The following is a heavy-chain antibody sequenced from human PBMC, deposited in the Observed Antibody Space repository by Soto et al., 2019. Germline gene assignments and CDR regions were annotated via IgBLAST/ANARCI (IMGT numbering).Heavy chain of an antibody. CDR1: GYTLTRCG. J-gene: IGHJ4*02. CDR2: ISAYNGNT. Sequence: VEDACQASGYTLTRCGVSWGRLAPGHGLEWMGWISAYNGNTNYAKKLQGRVTMTTDKSTSTAYMELRSLRSDDTAVYYSARAKSLRVDVDYCGPGILVTVPS. CDR3: ARAKSLRVDVDY. V-gene: IGHV1-18*04.